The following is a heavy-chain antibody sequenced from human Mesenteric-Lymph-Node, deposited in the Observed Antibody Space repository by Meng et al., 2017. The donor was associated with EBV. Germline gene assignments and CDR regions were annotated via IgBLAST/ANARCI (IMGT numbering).Heavy chain of an antibody. D-gene: IGHD6-6*01. J-gene: IGHJ4*02. CDR1: GYIFSHYG. Sequence: QVQLVQPGAEWKKPGDSVKVSCKTSGYIFSHYGSDWVRQAPGQGLEWMGWIYTFNDDTIYAESFQDRVTLTTDTSTSTVYMELKSLRSDDTAVYYCARTYSSTSHFDYWGQGSLVTVSS. V-gene: IGHV1-18*01. CDR2: IYTFNDDT. CDR3: ARTYSSTSHFDY.